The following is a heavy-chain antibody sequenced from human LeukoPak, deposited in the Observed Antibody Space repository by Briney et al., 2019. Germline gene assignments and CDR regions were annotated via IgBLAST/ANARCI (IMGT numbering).Heavy chain of an antibody. CDR2: ISSSSSYI. CDR3: ARDPAPVMRYYFDY. V-gene: IGHV3-21*01. D-gene: IGHD4-11*01. J-gene: IGHJ4*02. CDR1: GFTFSSYS. Sequence: GGSLRLSCAASGFTFSSYSMNWVRQAPGKGLEWVSSISSSSSYIYYADSVKGRFTISRDNAKNSLYLQMNSLRAEDTAVYYCARDPAPVMRYYFDYWGQGTLVTVSS.